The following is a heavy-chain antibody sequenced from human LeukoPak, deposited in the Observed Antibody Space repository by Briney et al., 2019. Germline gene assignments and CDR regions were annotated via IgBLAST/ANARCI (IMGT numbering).Heavy chain of an antibody. CDR1: GGTFSSYA. D-gene: IGHD2-2*01. V-gene: IGHV1-69*01. CDR2: IIPIFGTA. Sequence: AASVKVSCXASGGTFSSYAISWVRQAPGQGLGWMGGIIPIFGTANYAQKFQGRVTITADESTSTAYMELSSLRSEDTAVYYCARDYPIVVVPAARAGNWFDPWGQGTLVTVSS. CDR3: ARDYPIVVVPAARAGNWFDP. J-gene: IGHJ5*02.